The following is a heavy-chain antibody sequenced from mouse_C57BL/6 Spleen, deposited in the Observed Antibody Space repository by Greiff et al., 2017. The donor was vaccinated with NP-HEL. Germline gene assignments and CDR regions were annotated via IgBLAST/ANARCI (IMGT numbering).Heavy chain of an antibody. CDR1: GYTFTSYW. CDR3: ARKILRYGSLDY. J-gene: IGHJ4*01. Sequence: QVQLQQPGAELVKPGASVKMSCKASGYTFTSYWITWVKQRPGQGLEWIGDIYPGSGSTNYNEKFKSKATLTVDTSSSTAYMQLSSLTSEDSAVYYCARKILRYGSLDYWGQGTSVTVSS. D-gene: IGHD1-1*01. CDR2: IYPGSGST. V-gene: IGHV1-55*01.